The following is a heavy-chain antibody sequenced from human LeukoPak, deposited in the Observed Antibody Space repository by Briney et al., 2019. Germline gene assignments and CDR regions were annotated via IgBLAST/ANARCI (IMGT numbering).Heavy chain of an antibody. V-gene: IGHV3-23*01. CDR2: ISGSGGST. J-gene: IGHJ3*02. CDR1: GFTFSSYA. CDR3: ARDNLFLRAFDI. Sequence: PGGSLRLSCAASGFTFSSYAMSWVRQAPGKWLEWVSGISGSGGSTYYADSVKGRFTISRDNSKNTLYLQMNSLRAEDTAVYYCARDNLFLRAFDIWGQGTMVTVSS. D-gene: IGHD3-3*01.